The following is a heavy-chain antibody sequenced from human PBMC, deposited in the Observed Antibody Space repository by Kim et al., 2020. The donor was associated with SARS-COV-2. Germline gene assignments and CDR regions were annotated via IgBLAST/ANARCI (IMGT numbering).Heavy chain of an antibody. J-gene: IGHJ4*02. CDR3: ARGPLGHFDQ. Sequence: ASVKVSCKASGYTFTSYGIAWVRQAPGQGLEWMGWISAYNGYTNYVQNLQGRVTMTTDTSTSTAYMELRSLTSDDTAIYYCARGPLGHFDQWGQGTLVTVSS. CDR2: ISAYNGYT. V-gene: IGHV1-18*01. CDR1: GYTFTSYG. D-gene: IGHD3-3*02.